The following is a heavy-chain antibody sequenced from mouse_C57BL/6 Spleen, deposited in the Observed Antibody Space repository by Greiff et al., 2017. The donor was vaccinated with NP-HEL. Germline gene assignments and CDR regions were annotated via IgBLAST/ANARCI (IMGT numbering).Heavy chain of an antibody. CDR2: IDPSDSYT. V-gene: IGHV1-69*01. CDR1: GYTFTSYW. Sequence: QVQLQQPGAELVMPGASVKLSCKASGYTFTSYWMHWVKQRPGQGLEWIGEIDPSDSYTNYNQKFKGKSTLTVDKSSSTAYMQLSSLTSEDSAVYYCARFTTVVGGDYWGQGTSVTVSS. CDR3: ARFTTVVGGDY. D-gene: IGHD1-1*01. J-gene: IGHJ4*01.